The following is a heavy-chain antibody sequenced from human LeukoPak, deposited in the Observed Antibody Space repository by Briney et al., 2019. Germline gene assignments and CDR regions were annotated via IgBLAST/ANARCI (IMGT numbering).Heavy chain of an antibody. CDR1: GYTFTGYD. CDR3: AKVRSGDYYGSGFDY. J-gene: IGHJ4*02. D-gene: IGHD1-26*01. V-gene: IGHV1-8*01. CDR2: MNPNSGNT. Sequence: ASVKVSCKASGYTFTGYDINWVRQATGQGLEWMGWMNPNSGNTGYAQKFQGRVTITRNTSISTAYMELSSLRSEDTAVYYCAKVRSGDYYGSGFDYWGQGTLVTVSS.